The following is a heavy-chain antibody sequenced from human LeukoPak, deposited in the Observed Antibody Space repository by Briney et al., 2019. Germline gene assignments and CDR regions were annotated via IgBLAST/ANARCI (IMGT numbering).Heavy chain of an antibody. V-gene: IGHV3-23*01. Sequence: GGSLRLSCAASGFTFSSYAMSWVRPAPGKGLEWVSAISGSGGSTYYADSVKGRFTISRDNSKNTLYLQMNSLRAEDTAVYYCAKDGYCSGGSCYPYWGQGTLVTVSS. J-gene: IGHJ4*02. CDR1: GFTFSSYA. D-gene: IGHD2-15*01. CDR2: ISGSGGST. CDR3: AKDGYCSGGSCYPY.